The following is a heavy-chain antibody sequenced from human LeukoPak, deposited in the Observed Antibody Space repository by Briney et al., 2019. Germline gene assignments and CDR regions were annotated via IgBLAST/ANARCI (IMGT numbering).Heavy chain of an antibody. CDR2: FHVGVGP. J-gene: IGHJ6*03. V-gene: IGHV4-4*07. D-gene: IGHD3-22*01. CDR3: ARMRPYDSTGYSPGHYMDV. Sequence: PSETLSVTCSVSGGSMYSNYWSWIRQTAGKGLEWIGRFHVGVGPNYNPSFKSRVTMSVDTSKNQLVLKLSAVTAADTAVYYCARMRPYDSTGYSPGHYMDVWGKGTTVTVYS. CDR1: GGSMYSNY.